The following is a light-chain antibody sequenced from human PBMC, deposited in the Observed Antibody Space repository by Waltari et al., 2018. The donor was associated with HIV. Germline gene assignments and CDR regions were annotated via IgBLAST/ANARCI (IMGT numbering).Light chain of an antibody. CDR2: AAS. J-gene: IGKJ2*01. V-gene: IGKV1-39*01. Sequence: DIQMTPSTSSMSASEGDRVTNRCRSGQSIRNYLNWYQQKPGKAPKLLIYAASSLQSGVPSRFSGSASGTDFTLTISSLQPEDFATYYCQQSYDAPYTFGQGTKLEIK. CDR1: QSIRNY. CDR3: QQSYDAPYT.